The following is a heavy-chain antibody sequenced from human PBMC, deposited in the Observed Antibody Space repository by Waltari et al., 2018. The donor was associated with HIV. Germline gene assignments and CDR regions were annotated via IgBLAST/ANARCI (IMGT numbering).Heavy chain of an antibody. J-gene: IGHJ4*02. CDR2: IWYDGSNK. Sequence: QVQLVESGGGVVQPGRSLRPSCAASGFTSSTSATHRVRQAPGKGLEWVAGIWYDGSNKYYADSVKGRLTISRDNSKNTVYLQINRLRAEDTAVYYCAREGHYYGSGRFGGDYWGQGTLVTVSS. CDR1: GFTSSTSA. D-gene: IGHD3-10*01. CDR3: AREGHYYGSGRFGGDY. V-gene: IGHV3-33*01.